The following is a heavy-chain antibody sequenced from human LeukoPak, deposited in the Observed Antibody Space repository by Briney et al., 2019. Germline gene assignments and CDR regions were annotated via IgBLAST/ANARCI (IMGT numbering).Heavy chain of an antibody. CDR3: ARAVGASYSGSYFFDY. J-gene: IGHJ4*02. V-gene: IGHV3-30*02. CDR2: IRYDGSNK. D-gene: IGHD1-26*01. Sequence: GGSLRLSCAASGFTFSSYGMHWVRQAPGKGLEWVAFIRYDGSNKYYADSVKGRFTISRDNAKNSLYLQMNSLRAEDTAAYYCARAVGASYSGSYFFDYWGQGTLVTVSS. CDR1: GFTFSSYG.